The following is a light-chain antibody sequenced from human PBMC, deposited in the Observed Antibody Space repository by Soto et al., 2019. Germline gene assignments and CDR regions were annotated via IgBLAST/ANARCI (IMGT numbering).Light chain of an antibody. CDR3: SSYAASARFVV. CDR2: EVY. CDR1: SSDVGGYNY. V-gene: IGLV2-8*01. Sequence: QPVLTQPPSASGSPGQSVTISCTGTSSDVGGYNYVSWYQHHPDKAPKLIIYEVYKRPSGVSDRFSGSKSGNTASLTVSGLQAEDEAEYYCSSYAASARFVVFGGGTKLTVL. J-gene: IGLJ2*01.